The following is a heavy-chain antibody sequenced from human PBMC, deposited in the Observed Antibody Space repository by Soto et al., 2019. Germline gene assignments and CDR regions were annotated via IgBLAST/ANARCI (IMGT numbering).Heavy chain of an antibody. CDR1: RYIFTAYF. J-gene: IGHJ5*02. CDR2: INPNNGAT. Sequence: QVQLVQSGAEVKKPGASVKVSCKAPRYIFTAYFMHWVRQAPGQGLEWMGWINPNNGATHYGLSFQGRITMTRHTSISTAYMELSSLRSDDTAVYYCASHDQGARFDPWGQGTLVIVSS. D-gene: IGHD1-1*01. CDR3: ASHDQGARFDP. V-gene: IGHV1-2*02.